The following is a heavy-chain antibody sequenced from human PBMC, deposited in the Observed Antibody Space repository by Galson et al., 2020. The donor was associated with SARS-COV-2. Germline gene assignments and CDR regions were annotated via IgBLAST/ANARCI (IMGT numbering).Heavy chain of an antibody. CDR1: GYTLTELS. D-gene: IGHD3-22*01. CDR3: ATRQGNYYDSSGYYYKANWFDP. CDR2: FDPEDGET. J-gene: IGHJ5*02. V-gene: IGHV1-24*01. Sequence: ASVKVSCKASGYTLTELSMHWVRQAPGQGLEWMGGFDPEDGETIYAQKFQGRVTMTEDTSTDTAYMELSSLRSEDTAVYYCATRQGNYYDSSGYYYKANWFDPWGQGTLVTVSS.